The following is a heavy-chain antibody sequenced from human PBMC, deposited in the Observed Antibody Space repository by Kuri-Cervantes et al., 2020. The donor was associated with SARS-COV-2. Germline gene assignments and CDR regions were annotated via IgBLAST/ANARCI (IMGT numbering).Heavy chain of an antibody. J-gene: IGHJ4*02. Sequence: GGSLRPPCAASGFTFSSYSMNWVRQAPGKGLEWVSSISSSSSYIYYADSVKGRFTISRDNAKNSLYLQMNSLRAEDTAVYYCAIAAAEFFDYWGQGTLVTVSS. CDR3: AIAAAEFFDY. V-gene: IGHV3-21*01. CDR1: GFTFSSYS. D-gene: IGHD6-13*01. CDR2: ISSSSSYI.